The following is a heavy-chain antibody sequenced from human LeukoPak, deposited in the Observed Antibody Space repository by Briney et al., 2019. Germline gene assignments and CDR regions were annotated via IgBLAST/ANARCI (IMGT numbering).Heavy chain of an antibody. CDR2: IYYSGST. CDR1: GGSISSSSYY. D-gene: IGHD6-19*01. CDR3: ARAAVAARWFDP. Sequence: PSETLSLTCTVSGGSISSSSYYWGWIRQPPGKGLGWIGYIYYSGSTNYNPSLKSRVTISVDKSKNQFSLKLSSVTAADTAVYYCARAAVAARWFDPWGQGTLVTVSS. J-gene: IGHJ5*02. V-gene: IGHV4-61*05.